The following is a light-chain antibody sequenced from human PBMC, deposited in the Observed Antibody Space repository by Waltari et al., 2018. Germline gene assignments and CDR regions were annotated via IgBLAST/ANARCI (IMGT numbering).Light chain of an antibody. CDR3: QQYYSTPLT. Sequence: DIVMTQSPESLAVSLGEKATIHCKSSESLLYSSNNKNHLAWYQQKPGQPPKLLLYWASTRKSGVPDRFSGSGSETDFTLTVTSLQAEDAAVYYCQQYYSTPLTFGGGTRVEI. J-gene: IGKJ4*01. CDR1: ESLLYSSNNKNH. CDR2: WAS. V-gene: IGKV4-1*01.